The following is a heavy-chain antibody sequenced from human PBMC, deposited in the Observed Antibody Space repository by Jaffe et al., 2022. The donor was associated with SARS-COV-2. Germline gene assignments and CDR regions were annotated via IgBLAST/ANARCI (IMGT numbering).Heavy chain of an antibody. CDR3: ARVLSDDYGSGNGWFDP. D-gene: IGHD3-10*01. J-gene: IGHJ5*02. V-gene: IGHV4-61*02. CDR1: GGSISSGSYY. CDR2: IYTSGST. Sequence: QVQLQESGPGLVKPSQTLSLTCTVSGGSISSGSYYWSWIRQPAGKGLEWIGRIYTSGSTNYNPSLKSRVTISVDTSKNQFSLKLSSVTAADTAVYYCARVLSDDYGSGNGWFDPWGQGTLVTVSS.